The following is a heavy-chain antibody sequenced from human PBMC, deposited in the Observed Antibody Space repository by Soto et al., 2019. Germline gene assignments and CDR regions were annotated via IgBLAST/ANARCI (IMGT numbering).Heavy chain of an antibody. CDR1: GYTFMNYG. Sequence: ASVTVSCKDSGYTFMNYGICWVRPALGHGLEWMGWISAYNGNTNYAQKLQGRVTMTADTSTRTAYVELRSLTSDDTAVYYCARDLDRIYDSSAADWGQGTLVTFS. CDR3: ARDLDRIYDSSAAD. D-gene: IGHD3-22*01. CDR2: ISAYNGNT. J-gene: IGHJ4*02. V-gene: IGHV1-18*01.